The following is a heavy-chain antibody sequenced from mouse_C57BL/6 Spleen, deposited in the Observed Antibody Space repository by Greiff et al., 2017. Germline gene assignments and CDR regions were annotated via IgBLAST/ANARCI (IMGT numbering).Heavy chain of an antibody. J-gene: IGHJ3*01. CDR1: GYTFTSYW. CDR2: IDPSDSET. D-gene: IGHD2-3*01. Sequence: QVQLQQPGAELVRPGSSVKLSCKASGYTFTSYWMHWVKQRPIQGLEWIGNIDPSDSETHYNQKFKDKATLTVDKSSSTAYMQLSSLTSEDSAVYYGARESIYDGYPAWLAYWGQGTLVTVSA. CDR3: ARESIYDGYPAWLAY. V-gene: IGHV1-52*01.